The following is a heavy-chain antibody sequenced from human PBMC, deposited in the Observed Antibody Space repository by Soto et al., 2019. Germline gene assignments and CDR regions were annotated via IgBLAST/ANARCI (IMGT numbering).Heavy chain of an antibody. CDR1: GITISNYP. CDR2: ISGSGDRT. D-gene: IGHD3-22*01. CDR3: VKDDGGYPSTAPH. J-gene: IGHJ4*02. Sequence: EVQLLESGGGLVQPGGSLRLSCAASGITISNYPMSWVRQAPGKGLDWVSGISGSGDRTYYADSAKGRFTISKDISKNSLSPRQYSLGVEDTAVYFCVKDDGGYPSTAPHWGQGTLVTVSS. V-gene: IGHV3-23*01.